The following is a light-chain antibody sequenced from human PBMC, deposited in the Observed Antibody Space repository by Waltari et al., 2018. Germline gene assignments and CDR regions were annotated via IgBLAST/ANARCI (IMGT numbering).Light chain of an antibody. CDR1: QSVNSN. V-gene: IGKV3-15*01. J-gene: IGKJ2*01. Sequence: EIVMTQSPATLSMSPGERATLSCRASQSVNSNLAWYQQKPGQAPRLLIYGASTRATGIPARFSGSGSVTDFSLTISSLQSEDFAVYYCQQYNNWPPEDTFGQGTKLEIK. CDR2: GAS. CDR3: QQYNNWPPEDT.